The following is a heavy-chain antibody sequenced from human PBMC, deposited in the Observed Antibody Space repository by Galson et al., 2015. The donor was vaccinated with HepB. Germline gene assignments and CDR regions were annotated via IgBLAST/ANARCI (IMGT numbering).Heavy chain of an antibody. CDR1: GFTFSSYG. Sequence: SLRLSCAASGFTFSSYGMHWVRQAPGKGLEWVAVISYDGSNKYYADSVKGRFTISRDNSKNTLYLQMNSLRAEVTAVYYCAKMRWFGEFVANAFDIWGQGTMVTVSS. CDR2: ISYDGSNK. CDR3: AKMRWFGEFVANAFDI. J-gene: IGHJ3*02. D-gene: IGHD3-10*01. V-gene: IGHV3-30*18.